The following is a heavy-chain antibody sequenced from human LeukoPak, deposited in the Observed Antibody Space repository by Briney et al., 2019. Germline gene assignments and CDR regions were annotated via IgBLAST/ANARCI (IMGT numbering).Heavy chain of an antibody. Sequence: GESLKISCKGSGYSFTSYWIGWVRQMPGKGLEWMGIIYPGDSDTRYSPSFQGQVTISADKSISTAYLQWSSLKASDTAMYYCARLGIVVVTAIAAFDAFDIWGQGTMVTVSS. J-gene: IGHJ3*02. V-gene: IGHV5-51*01. CDR1: GYSFTSYW. CDR3: ARLGIVVVTAIAAFDAFDI. CDR2: IYPGDSDT. D-gene: IGHD2-21*02.